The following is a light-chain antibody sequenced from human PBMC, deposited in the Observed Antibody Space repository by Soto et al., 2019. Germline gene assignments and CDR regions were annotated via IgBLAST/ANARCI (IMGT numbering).Light chain of an antibody. CDR1: QSVSSSY. V-gene: IGKV3-20*01. CDR2: GAS. Sequence: TLSTSTLSLSPGEISSLSCRASQSVSSSYLAWYQQKPGQAPRLLIYGASNRATGIPDRFSGSGSGTDFTLTISRLEPEDFAVYYCQQYDNSPLPFGGGTKVDIK. J-gene: IGKJ4*01. CDR3: QQYDNSPLP.